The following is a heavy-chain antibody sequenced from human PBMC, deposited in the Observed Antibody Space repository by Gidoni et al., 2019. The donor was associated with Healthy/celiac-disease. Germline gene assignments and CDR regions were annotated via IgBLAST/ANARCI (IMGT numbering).Heavy chain of an antibody. V-gene: IGHV3-7*05. Sequence: EVQLVESGGGLVQPGGSLRLPCAASGFTFSSYGKSWVRQAPGKGLEWVANIKPDGSEKYYVDSVKGRFTISRDNAKNSLYLQMNSLRAEDTAVYYCARDSWGGSGAVAWRGDAFDIWGQGTMVTVSS. J-gene: IGHJ3*02. CDR3: ARDSWGGSGAVAWRGDAFDI. D-gene: IGHD6-19*01. CDR2: IKPDGSEK. CDR1: GFTFSSYG.